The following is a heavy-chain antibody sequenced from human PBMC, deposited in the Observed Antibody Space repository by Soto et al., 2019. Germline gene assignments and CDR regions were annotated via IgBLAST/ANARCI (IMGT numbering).Heavy chain of an antibody. CDR1: GGTFSSYT. D-gene: IGHD3-10*01. CDR2: IIPILGIA. J-gene: IGHJ6*03. V-gene: IGHV1-69*02. Sequence: GASVKVSCKASGGTFSSYTISWVRQAPGQGLEWMGRIIPILGIANYAQKFQGRVTITADKSTSTAYMELSSLRSEDTAVYYCARGGNYYGSGSYNPYYYYYMDVWGKGTTVTVSS. CDR3: ARGGNYYGSGSYNPYYYYYMDV.